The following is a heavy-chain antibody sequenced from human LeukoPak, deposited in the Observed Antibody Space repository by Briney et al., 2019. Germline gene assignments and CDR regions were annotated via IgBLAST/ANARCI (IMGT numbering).Heavy chain of an antibody. J-gene: IGHJ4*02. CDR2: ISSSSSYI. D-gene: IGHD2-2*01. Sequence: GGSLRLSCAASGFTFSSYSMNWVRQAPGKGLEWVSSISSSSSYIYYADSVKGRCTISRDNAKNSLYLQMNSLRAEDTAVYYCARDVPSIVVVPAAIDNWGQGTLVTVSS. CDR1: GFTFSSYS. CDR3: ARDVPSIVVVPAAIDN. V-gene: IGHV3-21*01.